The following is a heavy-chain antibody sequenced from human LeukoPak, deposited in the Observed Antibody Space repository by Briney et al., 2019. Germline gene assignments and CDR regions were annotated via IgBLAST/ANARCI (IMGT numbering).Heavy chain of an antibody. Sequence: GGSLRLSCAASGFTFSSSWMTWVRQAPGKGLEWVAVIRPDGSEAAYVDSVIGRFTISRDNAKNSLFLQMISLRVEDTAVYYCTRDWPTIAAAGTIPEYFQHWGQGTLVTVSS. CDR3: TRDWPTIAAAGTIPEYFQH. CDR1: GFTFSSSW. CDR2: IRPDGSEA. V-gene: IGHV3-7*04. D-gene: IGHD6-13*01. J-gene: IGHJ1*01.